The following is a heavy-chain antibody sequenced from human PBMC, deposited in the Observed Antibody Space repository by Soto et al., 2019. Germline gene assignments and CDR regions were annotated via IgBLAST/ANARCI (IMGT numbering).Heavy chain of an antibody. CDR2: TRNKANSYTT. CDR1: GFTFSDHY. J-gene: IGHJ4*02. D-gene: IGHD1-26*01. CDR3: ARVRSSDYYSDY. V-gene: IGHV3-72*01. Sequence: GGSLRLSCAASGFTFSDHYMGWVRQAPGKGLEWVGRTRNKANSYTTEYAASVKGRFTISRDDSKNSLYLQMNSLKTEDTAVYYCARVRSSDYYSDYWGQGTLVTVSS.